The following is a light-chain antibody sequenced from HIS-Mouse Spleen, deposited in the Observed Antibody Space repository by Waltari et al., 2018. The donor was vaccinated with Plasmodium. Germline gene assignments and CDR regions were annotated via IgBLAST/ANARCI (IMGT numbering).Light chain of an antibody. J-gene: IGKJ3*01. CDR2: GAS. Sequence: EIVMTQSPATLSVSPGERATLSCRASQSVSSNLAWYQQKPGQAPRLLIYGASTRATGIPARFSGSGSGKEFTFTLSRLPSEDFAVYYCQQYNNRSFTFGPGTQVDI. CDR3: QQYNNRSFT. CDR1: QSVSSN. V-gene: IGKV3-15*01.